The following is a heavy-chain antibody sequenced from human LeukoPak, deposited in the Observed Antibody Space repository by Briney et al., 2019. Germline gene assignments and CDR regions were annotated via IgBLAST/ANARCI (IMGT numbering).Heavy chain of an antibody. V-gene: IGHV3-23*01. Sequence: PGGPLRLSGAAAGLTFRRYAMIWVGQSPGKGLEWVTSISGSGGSTYYEDSVKGRFTISRDNSKNTLYLQINSLRAEDTAVYYCANLHWCWGQGTLVTVSS. J-gene: IGHJ4*02. CDR1: GLTFRRYA. D-gene: IGHD2-15*01. CDR3: ANLHWC. CDR2: ISGSGGST.